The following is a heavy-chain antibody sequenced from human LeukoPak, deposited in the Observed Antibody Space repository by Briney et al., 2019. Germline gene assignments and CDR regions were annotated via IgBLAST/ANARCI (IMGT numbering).Heavy chain of an antibody. V-gene: IGHV3-53*04. CDR1: GFTVSSNY. D-gene: IGHD3-10*01. CDR3: ARDRRFGEFYGMDV. J-gene: IGHJ6*02. Sequence: GGSLRLSCAASGFTVSSNYMSWLRQAPGKGLEWVSVIYSGGSTYYADSVKGRFTISRHNSKNTLYLQMNSLRAEDTAVYYCARDRRFGEFYGMDVWGQGTTVTVSS. CDR2: IYSGGST.